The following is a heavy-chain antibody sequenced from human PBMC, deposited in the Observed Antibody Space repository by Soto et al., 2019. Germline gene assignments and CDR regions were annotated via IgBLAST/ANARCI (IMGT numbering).Heavy chain of an antibody. CDR3: ARGVRSYYDFWSGYKQQNYYYYGMDV. CDR1: GGSFSGYY. Sequence: SETLSLTCAVYGGSFSGYYWSWIRQPPGKGLEWIGEINHSGSTNYNPSLKSRVTISVDTSKNQFSLKLSSVTAADTAVYYCARGVRSYYDFWSGYKQQNYYYYGMDVWGQGTTVTVSS. J-gene: IGHJ6*02. V-gene: IGHV4-34*01. D-gene: IGHD3-3*01. CDR2: INHSGST.